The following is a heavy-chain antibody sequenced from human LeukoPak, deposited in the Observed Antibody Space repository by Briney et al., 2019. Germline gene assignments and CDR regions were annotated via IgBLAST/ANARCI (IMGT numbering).Heavy chain of an antibody. D-gene: IGHD5-18*01. CDR3: AKDHTSMDLYYFDY. V-gene: IGHV3-23*01. Sequence: GGSLRLSCAASGFTFNSYAMSWVRQAPGKGLEWVSIISASGGSTYYADSVKGRFTISRDNSKNTLYLQMNSLRAEDTAVYYCAKDHTSMDLYYFDYWGQGTLVTVSS. CDR1: GFTFNSYA. J-gene: IGHJ4*02. CDR2: ISASGGST.